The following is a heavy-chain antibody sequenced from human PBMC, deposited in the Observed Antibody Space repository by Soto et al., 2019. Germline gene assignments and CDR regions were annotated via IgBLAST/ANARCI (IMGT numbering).Heavy chain of an antibody. CDR1: GGSISSSNW. J-gene: IGHJ4*02. V-gene: IGHV4-4*02. D-gene: IGHD6-19*01. Sequence: SETLTLTCAVSGGSISSSNWRSCVRQPPGKGLGLFGEIYHSGSTNYNPSLKSRVTISVDKSKNQFSLKLSTVTAADTAVYYCARMVLDSSGWYFDYWGQGTLVTVSS. CDR2: IYHSGST. CDR3: ARMVLDSSGWYFDY.